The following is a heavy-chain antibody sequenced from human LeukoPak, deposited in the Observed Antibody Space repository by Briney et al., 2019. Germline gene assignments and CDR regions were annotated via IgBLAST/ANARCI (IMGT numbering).Heavy chain of an antibody. J-gene: IGHJ4*02. CDR1: GYRFTNYW. D-gene: IGHD1-26*01. CDR3: ARRSGNYVDY. CDR2: IYPGDSDT. V-gene: IGHV5-51*01. Sequence: GESLKISCKASGYRFTNYWIGWVRQMPGKGLEYMGIIYPGDSDTKYSPSFQGQVTISADTSISTAYLQWSSLKASDTAMYYCARRSGNYVDYWGQGTLVTVSS.